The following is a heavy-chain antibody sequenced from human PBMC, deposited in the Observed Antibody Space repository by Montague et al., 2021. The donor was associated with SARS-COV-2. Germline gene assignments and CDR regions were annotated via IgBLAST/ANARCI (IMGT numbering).Heavy chain of an antibody. CDR2: IYISGST. J-gene: IGHJ6*02. CDR3: ARTVVVPAAMSRYYGMDV. Sequence: TLSLTCSVSGGSISSGSYYWSWIRQPAGKGLEWIGRIYISGSTNYNPSLKSRVTMSVDTSKNQFSLTLSSVTAADTAVYYCARTVVVPAAMSRYYGMDVWGQGTSVTVSS. D-gene: IGHD2-2*01. V-gene: IGHV4-61*02. CDR1: GGSISSGSYY.